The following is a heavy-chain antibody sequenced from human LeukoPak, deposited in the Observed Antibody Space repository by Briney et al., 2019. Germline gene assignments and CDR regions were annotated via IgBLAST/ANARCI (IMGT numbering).Heavy chain of an antibody. J-gene: IGHJ6*03. CDR3: ARDPGAGAVPAAPDYYYYYMDV. CDR1: GGTFSSYA. D-gene: IGHD2-2*01. Sequence: ASVKVSCKASGGTFSSYAISWVRQAPGQGLEWMGWINPNSGGTNYAQKFQGRVTMSRDTSISTAYMELSRLRSDDTAVYYCARDPGAGAVPAAPDYYYYYMDVWGKGTTVTVSS. V-gene: IGHV1-2*02. CDR2: INPNSGGT.